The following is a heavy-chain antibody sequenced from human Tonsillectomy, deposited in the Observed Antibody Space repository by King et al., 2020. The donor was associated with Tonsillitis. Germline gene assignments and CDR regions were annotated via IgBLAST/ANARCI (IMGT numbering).Heavy chain of an antibody. CDR3: ARDDTMGYYYYYGMDV. J-gene: IGHJ6*02. CDR1: GFTFSSYG. V-gene: IGHV3-33*05. Sequence: ESGGGVVQPGRSLRLSCAASGFTFSSYGMHWVRQAPGKGLAWVAVISYDGSNKYYTVSVKGRFTISRDNSKNTLYLQMNSLRAEDTAVYYCARDDTMGYYYYYGMDVWGQGTTVTVSS. CDR2: ISYDGSNK. D-gene: IGHD3-3*01.